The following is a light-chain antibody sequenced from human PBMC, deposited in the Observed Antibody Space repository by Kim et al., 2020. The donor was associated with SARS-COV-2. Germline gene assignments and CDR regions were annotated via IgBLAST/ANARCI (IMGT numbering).Light chain of an antibody. CDR2: GNS. CDR3: QSYDSSLDVV. J-gene: IGLJ2*01. CDR1: SSNIGAGYD. V-gene: IGLV1-40*01. Sequence: GQRVTISFTGSSSNIGAGYDVHWYQQLPGTAPKLLIYGNSNRPSGVPDRFSGSKSGTSASLAITGLQAEDEADYYCQSYDSSLDVVFGGGTQLTVL.